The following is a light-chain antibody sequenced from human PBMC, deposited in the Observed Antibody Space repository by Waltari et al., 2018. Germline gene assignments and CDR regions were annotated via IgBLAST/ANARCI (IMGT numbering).Light chain of an antibody. CDR1: ELANRS. Sequence: SSALTQPSSVSVSPGQTATISCSGVELANRSVRGLKQKPGQAPVLVIYKDRERPSGIPERFSGSSSGTTVTLTITGAQVEDEAEYYCYSATDNNVVFGGGTRLTVL. V-gene: IGLV3-27*01. J-gene: IGLJ3*02. CDR2: KDR. CDR3: YSATDNNVV.